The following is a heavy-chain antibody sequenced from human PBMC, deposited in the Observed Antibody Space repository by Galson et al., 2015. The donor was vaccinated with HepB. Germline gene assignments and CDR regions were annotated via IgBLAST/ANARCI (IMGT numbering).Heavy chain of an antibody. CDR1: GYTLTELS. J-gene: IGHJ4*02. CDR2: FDPEDGET. CDR3: ATTRTRFLEWLSTYYFDY. Sequence: SVKVSCKVSGYTLTELSMHWVRQAPGKGLEWMGGFDPEDGETIYAQKFQGRVTMTEDTSTDTAYTELSSLRSEDTAVYYCATTRTRFLEWLSTYYFDYWGQGTLVTVSS. V-gene: IGHV1-24*01. D-gene: IGHD3-3*01.